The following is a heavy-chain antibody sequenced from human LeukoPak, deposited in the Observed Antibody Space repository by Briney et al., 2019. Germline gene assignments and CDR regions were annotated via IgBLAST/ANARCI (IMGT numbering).Heavy chain of an antibody. CDR1: GFSFSTYW. V-gene: IGHV3-7*04. Sequence: GGSLRLSCAASGFSFSTYWMSWVRQAPGTGLEWVANIKQDGSEIYYVDSVKGRFTISRDNAKNSLYLQMNSLRDEDTAVYYCARGGDYLDYWGQGTLVTVSS. J-gene: IGHJ4*02. D-gene: IGHD3-16*01. CDR3: ARGGDYLDY. CDR2: IKQDGSEI.